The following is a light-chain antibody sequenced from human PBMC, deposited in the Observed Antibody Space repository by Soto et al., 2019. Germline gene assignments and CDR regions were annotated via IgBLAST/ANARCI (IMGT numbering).Light chain of an antibody. CDR2: AAS. CDR1: QSITRY. Sequence: DIQMTQSPSSLSASVGDRVTITCRASQSITRYLNWYQQQPGKAPKLLIHAASSLQSGVPSRFSGSGSGTDFTLTISSLQSEDFATYYCLQDYSYPLTFGGGTKVDIK. V-gene: IGKV1-39*01. J-gene: IGKJ4*01. CDR3: LQDYSYPLT.